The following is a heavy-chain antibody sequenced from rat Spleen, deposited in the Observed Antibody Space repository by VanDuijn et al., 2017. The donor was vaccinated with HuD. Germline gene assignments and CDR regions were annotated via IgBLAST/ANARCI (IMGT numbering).Heavy chain of an antibody. CDR1: GYSITSNY. CDR2: ISYSGST. Sequence: EVQLQESGPGLVKPSQSLSLTCSVTGYSITSNYWGWIRKFPGNKMEWIGHISYSGSTKYNPSLKSRIAITRDTSKNQFFLQVNSVTTEDTATYYCASAGYNWFAYWGQGTLVTVSS. J-gene: IGHJ3*01. CDR3: ASAGYNWFAY. D-gene: IGHD4-3*01. V-gene: IGHV3-1*01.